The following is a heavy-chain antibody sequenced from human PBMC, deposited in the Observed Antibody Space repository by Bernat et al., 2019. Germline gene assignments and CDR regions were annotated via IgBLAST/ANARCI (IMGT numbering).Heavy chain of an antibody. CDR3: AHRHRNYYGVKAYDY. CDR2: IYWDDDK. D-gene: IGHD4-23*01. CDR1: GFSLTTSGMG. J-gene: IGHJ4*02. Sequence: QITLKESGPTLVKPTQTLTLTCTFSGFSLTTSGMGVGWIRQPPGKALEWLALIYWDDDKRYIPSLKSRLTITKDTSKNQVVLTMTNMDPVDTGTYYCAHRHRNYYGVKAYDYWGQGTLVTVSS. V-gene: IGHV2-5*02.